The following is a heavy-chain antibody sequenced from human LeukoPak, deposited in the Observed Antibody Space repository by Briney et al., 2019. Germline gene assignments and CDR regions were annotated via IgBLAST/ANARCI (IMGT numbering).Heavy chain of an antibody. CDR1: GFTVSSNY. J-gene: IGHJ4*02. CDR3: AKPARTDYTDY. Sequence: GGSLRLSCAASGFTVSSNYMSWVRQAPGKGLEWVSVIYSGGSTYYADSVKGRFTISRDNSKNTLYLQMNSLRAEDTAVYYCAKPARTDYTDYWGQGTLVTVSS. V-gene: IGHV3-66*04. CDR2: IYSGGST. D-gene: IGHD1-14*01.